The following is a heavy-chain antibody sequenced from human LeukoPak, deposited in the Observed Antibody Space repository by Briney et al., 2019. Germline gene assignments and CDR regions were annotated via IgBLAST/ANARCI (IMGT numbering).Heavy chain of an antibody. CDR3: ARDPYSSGRLFDY. Sequence: APVKVSCKASGYTFTGYYMHWVRQAPGQGLEWMGWINPNSGGTNYAQKFQGRVTMTRDTSISTAYMELSRLRSDDTAVYYCARDPYSSGRLFDYWGQGTLVTVSS. V-gene: IGHV1-2*02. J-gene: IGHJ4*02. CDR1: GYTFTGYY. CDR2: INPNSGGT. D-gene: IGHD6-19*01.